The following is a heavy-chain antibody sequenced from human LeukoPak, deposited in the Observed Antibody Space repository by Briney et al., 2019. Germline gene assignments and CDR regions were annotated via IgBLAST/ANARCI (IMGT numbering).Heavy chain of an antibody. D-gene: IGHD3-22*01. CDR2: IVGGNGNT. CDR3: ATAMIVLQGAFNI. J-gene: IGHJ3*02. CDR1: GYTFTSYA. V-gene: IGHV1-3*01. Sequence: ASVKVSCKASGYTFTSYAIFCVRQAPGQRPEWMGRIVGGNGNTRYSQKFQGRVTITRDTSASTAYMELSSLRSEDTAVYFCATAMIVLQGAFNIWGQGTMVTVSS.